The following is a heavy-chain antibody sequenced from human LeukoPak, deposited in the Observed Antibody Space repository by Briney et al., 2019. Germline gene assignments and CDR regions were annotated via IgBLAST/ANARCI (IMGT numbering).Heavy chain of an antibody. CDR1: GYTFTSYD. J-gene: IGHJ5*02. Sequence: ASVKVSCKASGYTFTSYDINWVRQATGQGLEWMGWMNPNSGNTGYAQKFQGRVTMTRNTSISTAYMELSSLRSEDTAVYYCARGRRAHCSCTSCYRSFHNWFDPWGQGTLVTVSS. CDR2: MNPNSGNT. V-gene: IGHV1-8*02. CDR3: ARGRRAHCSCTSCYRSFHNWFDP. D-gene: IGHD2-2*02.